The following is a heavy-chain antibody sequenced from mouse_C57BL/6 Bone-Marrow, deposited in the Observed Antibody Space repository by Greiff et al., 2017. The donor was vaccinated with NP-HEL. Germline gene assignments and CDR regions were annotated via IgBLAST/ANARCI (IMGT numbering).Heavy chain of an antibody. J-gene: IGHJ4*01. D-gene: IGHD2-1*01. V-gene: IGHV2-9-1*01. CDR2: IWTGGGT. Sequence: QVQLQQSGPGLVAPSQSLSITCTVSGFSLTSYAISWVRQPPGKGLEWLGVIWTGGGTNYNSALKSRLSISKDNSKSQVFLKMNSLQTDDTARYYCARNEGNYVDYAMDYWGQGTSVTVSS. CDR1: GFSLTSYA. CDR3: ARNEGNYVDYAMDY.